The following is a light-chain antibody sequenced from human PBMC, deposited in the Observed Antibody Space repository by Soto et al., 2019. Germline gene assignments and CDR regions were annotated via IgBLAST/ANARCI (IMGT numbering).Light chain of an antibody. CDR1: QSINNW. CDR2: KAS. CDR3: QQYNSYSYT. J-gene: IGKJ2*01. V-gene: IGKV1-5*03. Sequence: DIQMTQSPSTLSASVGDGVTITCRASQSINNWLAWYQQKPGKAPKLLIYKASSLESGVPSRFSGSGSRTEFTLTISSLQPDDFATYYCQQYNSYSYTFGQGTKLEIK.